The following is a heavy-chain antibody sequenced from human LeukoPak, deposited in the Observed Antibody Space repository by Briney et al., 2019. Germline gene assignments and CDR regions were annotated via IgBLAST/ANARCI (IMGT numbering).Heavy chain of an antibody. CDR2: IYSGGST. CDR3: ARDRCSGGSCYSDY. CDR1: GFTVSSNS. V-gene: IGHV3-66*01. J-gene: IGHJ4*02. Sequence: GGSLRLSCAASGFTVSSNSMSWVRQAPGKGLEWVSVIYSGGSTYYADSVKGRFTISRDNPKNTLYLQMNSLRAEDTAVYYCARDRCSGGSCYSDYWGQGTLVTVSS. D-gene: IGHD2-15*01.